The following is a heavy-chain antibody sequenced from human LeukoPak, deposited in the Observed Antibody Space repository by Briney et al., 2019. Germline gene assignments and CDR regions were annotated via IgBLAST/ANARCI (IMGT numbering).Heavy chain of an antibody. CDR1: GGSISSYY. J-gene: IGHJ6*02. CDR2: IYTSGST. CDR3: ARDPNCSGGSCYLGYYYYGMDV. V-gene: IGHV4-4*07. D-gene: IGHD2-15*01. Sequence: SETLSLTCTVSGGSISSYYWSWIRQPAEKGLEWIGRIYTSGSTNYNPSLKSRVTMSVDTSKNQFSLKLSSVTAADTAVYYCARDPNCSGGSCYLGYYYYGMDVWGQGTTVTVSS.